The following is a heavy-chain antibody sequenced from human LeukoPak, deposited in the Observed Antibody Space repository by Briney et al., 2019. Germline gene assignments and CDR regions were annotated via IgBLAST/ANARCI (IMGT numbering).Heavy chain of an antibody. CDR1: GFTFDDYG. CDR3: VRDHYYSMDV. V-gene: IGHV3-20*04. CDR2: INWNGGST. J-gene: IGHJ6*03. Sequence: GGSLRLSCAASGFTFDDYGMSWVRQAPGKGLEWVSGINWNGGSTGYADSVKGRFTISRDNAKNSLYLQMNSLRADDTAIYYCVRDHYYSMDVWGKGTMVTISS.